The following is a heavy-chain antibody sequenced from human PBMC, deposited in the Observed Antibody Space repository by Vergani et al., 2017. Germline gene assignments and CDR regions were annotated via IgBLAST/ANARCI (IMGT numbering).Heavy chain of an antibody. D-gene: IGHD2-2*01. J-gene: IGHJ6*02. CDR3: ARERCSSTSCYRERYYYYGMDV. CDR1: GGSISSSSYY. V-gene: IGHV4-39*07. Sequence: QLQLQESGPGLVKPSETLSLTCTVSGGSISSSSYYWGWIRQPPGKGLEWIGSIYYSGSTYYNPSIKSRVTISVDTSKNQFSLKLSSVTAADTAVYYCARERCSSTSCYRERYYYYGMDVWGQGTTVTVSS. CDR2: IYYSGST.